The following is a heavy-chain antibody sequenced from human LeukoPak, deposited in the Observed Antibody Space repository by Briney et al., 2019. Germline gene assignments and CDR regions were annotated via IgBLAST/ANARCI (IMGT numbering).Heavy chain of an antibody. D-gene: IGHD3-10*01. Sequence: ASVKVSCKASRYTFTSYYIHWVRQAPGQGLEWMAIINPSSGSTTYAQKFQGRVTVTRDTSTSTVYMELSSLRSEDTAVYSCARAGYNYDSGAKDWYFDLWGRGTLVTVSS. CDR1: RYTFTSYY. CDR2: INPSSGST. J-gene: IGHJ2*01. CDR3: ARAGYNYDSGAKDWYFDL. V-gene: IGHV1-46*01.